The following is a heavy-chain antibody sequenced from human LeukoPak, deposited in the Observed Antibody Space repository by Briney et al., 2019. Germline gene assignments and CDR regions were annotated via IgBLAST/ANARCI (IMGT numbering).Heavy chain of an antibody. CDR3: ARDYVTMAPDY. D-gene: IGHD3-10*02. J-gene: IGHJ4*02. CDR2: IGPGPSHT. V-gene: IGHV3-21*01. CDR1: GFTLNTYG. Sequence: GGSLRLSCAASGFTLNTYGMNWVRQAPGKGLEWLSYIGPGPSHTYYADSVRGRLVISRDDAKSSLYLQMSSLRAEDTAVYYCARDYVTMAPDYGGLGTLVTVSS.